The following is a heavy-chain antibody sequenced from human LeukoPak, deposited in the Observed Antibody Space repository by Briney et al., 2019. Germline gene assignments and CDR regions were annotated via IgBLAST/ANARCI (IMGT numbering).Heavy chain of an antibody. J-gene: IGHJ3*01. CDR3: AKDYDDFGSNNFCAFDV. D-gene: IGHD3-3*01. CDR1: GFRFSSYA. Sequence: PGGSLRLSCVDSGFRFSSYAMRWVRQAPGKGLEWVSGISGSGGATYYIGPAKGRFTISRDNSKNTLYLQMSDLRAEDTAVYYCAKDYDDFGSNNFCAFDVWGHGTVVTVSS. CDR2: ISGSGGAT. V-gene: IGHV3-23*01.